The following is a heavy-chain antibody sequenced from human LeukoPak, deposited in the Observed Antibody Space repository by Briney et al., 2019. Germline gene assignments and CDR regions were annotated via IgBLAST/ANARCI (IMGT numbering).Heavy chain of an antibody. V-gene: IGHV4-34*01. CDR2: INHSGST. D-gene: IGHD2-2*01. CDR1: GGSFSGYY. J-gene: IGHJ5*02. Sequence: SETQSLTCAVYGGSFSGYYWSWIRQPPGKGLEWIGEINHSGSTNYNPSLKSRVTISVDTSKNQFSLKLSSVTAADTAVYYCARGIIVVVPAAIRGPGWFDPWGQGTLVTVSS. CDR3: ARGIIVVVPAAIRGPGWFDP.